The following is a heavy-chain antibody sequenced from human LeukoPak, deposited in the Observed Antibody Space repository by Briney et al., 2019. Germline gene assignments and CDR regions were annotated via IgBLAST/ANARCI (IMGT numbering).Heavy chain of an antibody. CDR3: ARGPTMIVIRDAFDI. V-gene: IGHV6-1*01. Sequence: SQTLSLTCAISGDSVSSNSAAWNWIRQSPSRGLEWLGRTYYRSKWYNDYAVSVKSRITINPDTSKNQFSLQLNSVTAADTAVYYCARGPTMIVIRDAFDIWGQGTMVTASS. CDR2: TYYRSKWYN. J-gene: IGHJ3*02. CDR1: GDSVSSNSAA. D-gene: IGHD3-22*01.